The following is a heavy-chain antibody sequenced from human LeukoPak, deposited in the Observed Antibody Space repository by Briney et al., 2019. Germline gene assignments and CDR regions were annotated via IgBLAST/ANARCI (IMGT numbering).Heavy chain of an antibody. CDR1: GFTFSSYA. V-gene: IGHV3-30-3*01. Sequence: PGGSLRLSCAASGFTFSSYAMHWVRQAPGKGLEWVAVISYDGSNKYYADSVKGRFTISRDNSKNTLYLQMNSLRAEDTAEYYCARDGEDYDFWSGYDAGYFDYWGQGTLVTVSS. D-gene: IGHD3-3*01. J-gene: IGHJ4*02. CDR2: ISYDGSNK. CDR3: ARDGEDYDFWSGYDAGYFDY.